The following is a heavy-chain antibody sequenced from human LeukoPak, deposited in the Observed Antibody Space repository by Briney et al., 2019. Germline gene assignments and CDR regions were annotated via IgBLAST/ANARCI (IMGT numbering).Heavy chain of an antibody. CDR3: ARSKSIAARLGGY. CDR1: GYTFTRYY. V-gene: IGHV1-46*01. CDR2: INPSGGST. J-gene: IGHJ4*02. D-gene: IGHD6-6*01. Sequence: ASVKVSCKTSGYTFTRYYIHWGRQAPGQGLEWMGIINPSGGSTSYAQKFQGRVTMTRDTSTSTVYMELSSLKSEDTAVYYCARSKSIAARLGGYWGQGTLVTVSS.